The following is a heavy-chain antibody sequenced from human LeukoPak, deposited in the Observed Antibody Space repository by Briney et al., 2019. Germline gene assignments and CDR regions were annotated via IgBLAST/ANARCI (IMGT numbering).Heavy chain of an antibody. CDR3: ARPVSSSWYGGLDY. J-gene: IGHJ4*02. CDR2: ISGSGGST. D-gene: IGHD6-13*01. CDR1: GFTFNSYN. V-gene: IGHV3-23*01. Sequence: GGSLRLSCLASGFTFNSYNMNWVRQAPGKGLEWVSAISGSGGSTYYADSVKGRFTISRDNSKNALYLQMNSLRAEDTAVYYCARPVSSSWYGGLDYWGQGTLVTVSS.